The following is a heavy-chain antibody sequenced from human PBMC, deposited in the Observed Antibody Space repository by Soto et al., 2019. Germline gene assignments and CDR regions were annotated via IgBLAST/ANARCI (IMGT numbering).Heavy chain of an antibody. Sequence: EVPVLESGGGLVQPGGSLRLSCTASGFTFSNYAMNWVRQAPGKGLEWVSSISGSGISAYYADSVKGRFTISRDNSKNTLYVQMNSLRADDSAVYYCAKDIKTTTTRGTFDMWGQGTVVTVSS. D-gene: IGHD3-16*01. CDR3: AKDIKTTTTRGTFDM. CDR2: ISGSGISA. CDR1: GFTFSNYA. V-gene: IGHV3-23*01. J-gene: IGHJ3*02.